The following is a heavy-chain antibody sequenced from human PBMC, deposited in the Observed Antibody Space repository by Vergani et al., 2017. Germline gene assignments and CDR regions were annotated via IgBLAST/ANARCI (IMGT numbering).Heavy chain of an antibody. CDR2: IPRSSSPI. J-gene: IGHJ6*02. V-gene: IGHV3-48*01. Sequence: SGFTFSVYNMNWVRQAPGKGLEWLSYIPRSSSPIYYADSVKGRFTISRDNAKNSLYLQMNSLRAEDTAVYYCARDALYSSSWPYYYYGMDVWGQGTTVTVSS. D-gene: IGHD6-13*01. CDR3: ARDALYSSSWPYYYYGMDV. CDR1: GFTFSVYN.